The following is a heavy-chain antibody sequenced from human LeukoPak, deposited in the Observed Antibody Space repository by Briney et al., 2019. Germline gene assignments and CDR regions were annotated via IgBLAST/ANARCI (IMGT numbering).Heavy chain of an antibody. Sequence: SETLSLTCAVYGGSFSGYYWSWIRQPPGKGLEWIGEINHSGSTNYNPSLKSRVTISVDTSKNQFSLKLSSVTAADTAVYYCARDERAAAGIRFDYWGQGTLVTVSS. CDR1: GGSFSGYY. J-gene: IGHJ4*02. D-gene: IGHD6-13*01. CDR2: INHSGST. V-gene: IGHV4-34*01. CDR3: ARDERAAAGIRFDY.